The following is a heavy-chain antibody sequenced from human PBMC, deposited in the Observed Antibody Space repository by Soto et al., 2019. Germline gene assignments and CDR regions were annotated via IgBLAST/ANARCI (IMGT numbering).Heavy chain of an antibody. V-gene: IGHV5-51*01. J-gene: IGHJ6*02. CDR1: GYSFTNYL. CDR3: ARGHGSYNYHRMDV. Sequence: GESLKISCQVSGYSFTNYLIAWVRQMPGKGLEWMGIIYPVDSHTRYSPSFQGQVTISADRSINTAYLQWSTLKASDTAIYYCARGHGSYNYHRMDVWGQGTTVTVS. CDR2: IYPVDSHT.